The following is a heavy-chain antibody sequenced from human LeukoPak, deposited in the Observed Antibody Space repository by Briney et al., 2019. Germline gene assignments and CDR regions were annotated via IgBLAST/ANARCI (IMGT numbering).Heavy chain of an antibody. V-gene: IGHV3-74*01. CDR2: INSEGSTI. D-gene: IGHD3-22*01. J-gene: IGHJ4*02. CDR1: GITFSTYW. Sequence: PGGSLRLSCAGSGITFSTYWMHWVRQAPGKGLVWVSRINSEGSTISCADSVKGRFTISRDNAKNTLFLQMNSLRAEDTAVYYCARISSDSISYYDHWGQGTLVTVSS. CDR3: ARISSDSISYYDH.